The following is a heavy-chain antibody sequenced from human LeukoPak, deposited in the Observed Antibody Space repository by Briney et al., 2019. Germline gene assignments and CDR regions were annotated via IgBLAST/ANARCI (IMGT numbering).Heavy chain of an antibody. J-gene: IGHJ6*02. D-gene: IGHD1-26*01. CDR3: ARERVVGATRPYYYGMDV. CDR1: GYTFTSYA. V-gene: IGHV1-3*01. CDR2: INAGNGNT. Sequence: ASVKVSCKASGYTFTSYAMHWVRQAPGQRLEWMGWINAGNGNTKYSQEFQGRVTITRDTSASTAYMELSSLRSEDTAVYYCARERVVGATRPYYYGMDVWGQGTTVTVSS.